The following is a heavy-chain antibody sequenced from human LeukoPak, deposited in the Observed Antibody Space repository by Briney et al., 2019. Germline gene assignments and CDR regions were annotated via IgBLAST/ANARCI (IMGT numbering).Heavy chain of an antibody. CDR1: GYIFRNYG. Sequence: ASVKVSCKGSGYIFRNYGISWVRQAPGQGHEWMGWISAYNGNRNYAQNLQDRVTMTTDTSTSTAYMELRSLKSDDTAVYYCARGGLWCTGNKCYYYFDYWGQGTLVTVSS. V-gene: IGHV1-18*01. J-gene: IGHJ4*02. CDR3: ARGGLWCTGNKCYYYFDY. CDR2: ISAYNGNR. D-gene: IGHD2-8*02.